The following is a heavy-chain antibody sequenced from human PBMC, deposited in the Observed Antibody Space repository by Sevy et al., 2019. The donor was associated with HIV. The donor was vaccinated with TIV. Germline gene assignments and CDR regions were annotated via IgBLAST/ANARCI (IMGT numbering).Heavy chain of an antibody. CDR2: INHSGST. Sequence: SETLSLTCAVYGGSFSGYYWSWIRQPPGKGLEWIGEINHSGSTNYNPSLKSRVTISVDTSKNQFSLKLSSVTAADTAVNYCARGTGDSSGYYYFDYWGQGTLVTVSS. CDR3: ARGTGDSSGYYYFDY. CDR1: GGSFSGYY. J-gene: IGHJ4*02. D-gene: IGHD3-22*01. V-gene: IGHV4-34*01.